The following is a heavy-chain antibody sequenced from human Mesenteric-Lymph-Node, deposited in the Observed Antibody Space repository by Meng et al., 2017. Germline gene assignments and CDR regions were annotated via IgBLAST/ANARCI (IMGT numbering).Heavy chain of an antibody. CDR1: GFTFSTYA. CDR3: ARDQSGSSWDYYGMDV. D-gene: IGHD6-13*01. Sequence: GESLKISCAASGFTFSTYAMSWVRQAPGKGLEWVSAISGSGGSTYYADSVKGRFTISRDNAKNTVYLHMNGLRVEDTAVYYCARDQSGSSWDYYGMDVWGQGTTVTVSS. CDR2: ISGSGGST. V-gene: IGHV3-23*01. J-gene: IGHJ6*02.